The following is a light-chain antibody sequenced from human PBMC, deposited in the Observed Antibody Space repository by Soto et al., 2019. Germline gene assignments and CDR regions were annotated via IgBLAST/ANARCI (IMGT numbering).Light chain of an antibody. V-gene: IGLV1-44*01. Sequence: QSVLTQPPSASGTPGQRVTISCSGTRFNIGSNTVNWYQQLPGTAPKLLISSNDRRPSGVPDRFSGSKSGTSASLAIRGLQSEDEADYYCAARDDSVKGPVFGGGTKLTVL. CDR1: RFNIGSNT. J-gene: IGLJ2*01. CDR3: AARDDSVKGPV. CDR2: SND.